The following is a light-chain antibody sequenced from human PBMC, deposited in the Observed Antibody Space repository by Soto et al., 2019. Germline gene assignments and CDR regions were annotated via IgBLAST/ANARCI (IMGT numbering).Light chain of an antibody. V-gene: IGKV3-15*01. CDR3: QKYENGPLT. CDR2: GAS. CDR1: QSVSSN. Sequence: EIVMTQSPATLSVSPGERATLSCRASQSVSSNLAWYQQRPGQAPRLLIYGASTRATGIPARFSGSRSGTEFTLSISSLQSEEFAFYHCQKYENGPLTFGGGTKVEIK. J-gene: IGKJ4*01.